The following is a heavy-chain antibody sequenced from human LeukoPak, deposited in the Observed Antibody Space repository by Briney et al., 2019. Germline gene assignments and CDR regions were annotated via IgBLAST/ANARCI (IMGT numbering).Heavy chain of an antibody. Sequence: ASVKVSCKSSGYSFTGYYMHWVRQAPGQGLEWMGWINPNSGVTDFAQKFQGRDTMTRDTSISTAYVELSRLTSDDTAVYYCARVSPYDILTGNTNRFDPWGQGTLVTVSS. CDR2: INPNSGVT. V-gene: IGHV1-2*02. CDR1: GYSFTGYY. J-gene: IGHJ5*02. CDR3: ARVSPYDILTGNTNRFDP. D-gene: IGHD3-9*01.